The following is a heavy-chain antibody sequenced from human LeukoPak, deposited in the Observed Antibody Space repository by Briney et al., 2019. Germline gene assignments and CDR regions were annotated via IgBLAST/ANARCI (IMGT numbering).Heavy chain of an antibody. V-gene: IGHV3-7*03. D-gene: IGHD3-3*01. CDR1: GFTFSSYW. CDR3: ARVTGRFLEWLYYGMDV. CDR2: IKQDGSEK. J-gene: IGHJ6*02. Sequence: GGSLRLSRAASGFTFSSYWMSWVRQAPGKGLEWVANIKQDGSEKYYVDSVKGRFTISRDNAKNSLYLQMNSLRAEDTAVYYCARVTGRFLEWLYYGMDVWGQGTTVTVSS.